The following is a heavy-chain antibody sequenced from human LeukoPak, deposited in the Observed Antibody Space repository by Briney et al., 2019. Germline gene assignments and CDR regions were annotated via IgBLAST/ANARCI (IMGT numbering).Heavy chain of an antibody. Sequence: PGRSLRLSCAASGFTFDDYAMHWVRQAPGKGLEWVSGISWNSGSIGYADSVKGRFTISRDNAKNTLYLQMNSLRAEDTAVYYCARGGPQSDIVVVVAAIQLGNLDYWGQGTLVTVSS. CDR1: GFTFDDYA. CDR2: ISWNSGSI. V-gene: IGHV3-9*01. CDR3: ARGGPQSDIVVVVAAIQLGNLDY. J-gene: IGHJ4*02. D-gene: IGHD2-15*01.